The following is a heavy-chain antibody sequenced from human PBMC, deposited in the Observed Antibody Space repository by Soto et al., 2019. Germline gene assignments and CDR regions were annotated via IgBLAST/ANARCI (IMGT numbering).Heavy chain of an antibody. D-gene: IGHD5-18*01. J-gene: IGHJ4*02. V-gene: IGHV3-33*01. CDR3: ARDLSNSYGLDY. CDR2: IWYDGSNK. Sequence: GGSLRLSCAASGFTFSSYGMHWVRQAPGKGLEWVAVIWYDGSNKYYADSVKGRFTISRDNSKNTLYLQMNSLRAEDTAVYYCARDLSNSYGLDYWGQGTLVTVSS. CDR1: GFTFSSYG.